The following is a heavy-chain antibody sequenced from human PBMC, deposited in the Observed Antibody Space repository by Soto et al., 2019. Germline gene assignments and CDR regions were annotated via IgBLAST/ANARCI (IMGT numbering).Heavy chain of an antibody. D-gene: IGHD5-12*01. J-gene: IGHJ4*02. CDR1: GPTFIAYY. CDR2: IDPKSGGT. CDR3: ARISVDVPE. Sequence: QLVQSGAEVKKPGASVKVSCKTSGPTFIAYYIHWVRQAPGQGLEWMGWIDPKSGGTTYEQKFLGRVTMTRDTPINTAYMELNTLTSDDTALYYCARISVDVPEWGQGTLITVSS. V-gene: IGHV1-2*02.